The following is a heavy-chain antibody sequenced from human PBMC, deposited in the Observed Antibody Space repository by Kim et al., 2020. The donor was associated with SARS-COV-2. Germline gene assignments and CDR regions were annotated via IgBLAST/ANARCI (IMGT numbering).Heavy chain of an antibody. D-gene: IGHD6-19*01. CDR3: ARDPTLLQWLVRRFSGGGDY. J-gene: IGHJ4*02. CDR1: GYTFTSYA. V-gene: IGHV7-4-1*02. CDR2: INTNTGNP. Sequence: ASVKVSCKASGYTFTSYAMNWVRQAPGQGLEWMGWINTNTGNPTYAQGFTGRFVFSLDTSVSTAYLQISSLKAEDTAVHYCARDPTLLQWLVRRFSGGGDYWGQGTLVTVSS.